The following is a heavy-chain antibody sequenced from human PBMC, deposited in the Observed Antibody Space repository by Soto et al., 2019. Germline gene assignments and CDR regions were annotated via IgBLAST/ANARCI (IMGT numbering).Heavy chain of an antibody. J-gene: IGHJ4*02. D-gene: IGHD3-22*01. V-gene: IGHV3-33*01. CDR1: GFTFTNHA. CDR2: VYYDGINK. CDR3: ARHHYYDTSGYLDY. Sequence: QVQLEESGGGVVQPGRSLRLSCAASGFTFTNHAMHWVRQAPGQGLEWVAVVYYDGINKYYADSVKGRFTISRDNSKNTLDLQMNSLRAEDTAVYYCARHHYYDTSGYLDYWGQGTLVSVSS.